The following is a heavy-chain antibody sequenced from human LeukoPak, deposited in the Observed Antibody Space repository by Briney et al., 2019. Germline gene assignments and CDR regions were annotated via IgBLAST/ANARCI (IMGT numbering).Heavy chain of an antibody. D-gene: IGHD3-22*01. J-gene: IGHJ4*02. V-gene: IGHV3-74*01. Sequence: GGSLRLSCAASGFTFSSYWMHWVRQAPGKGLVWVSRINTDGSSTSYADSVKGRFTITRDNAKNTLYLQMSSLRAEDTAVYYCARRYYYDSSGYWSRSPLHYYFDYWGQGILVTVSS. CDR3: ARRYYYDSSGYWSRSPLHYYFDY. CDR2: INTDGSST. CDR1: GFTFSSYW.